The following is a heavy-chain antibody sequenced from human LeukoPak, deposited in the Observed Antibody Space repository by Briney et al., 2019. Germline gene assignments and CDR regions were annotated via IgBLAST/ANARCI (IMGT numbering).Heavy chain of an antibody. D-gene: IGHD3-9*01. CDR1: GITFSNYA. CDR2: ISGSAHKI. J-gene: IGHJ4*02. Sequence: GGSLRLSCVASGITFSNYAVSWVRQAPEKGLDWVSVISGSAHKIRYADSVKGRFTISRDNSKNTLYLQMNSLRAEDTAVYYCARLRYFDWLFLIWGQGTLVTVSS. V-gene: IGHV3-23*01. CDR3: ARLRYFDWLFLI.